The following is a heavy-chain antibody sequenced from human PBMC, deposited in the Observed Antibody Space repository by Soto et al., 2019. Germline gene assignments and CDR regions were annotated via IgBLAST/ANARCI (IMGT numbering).Heavy chain of an antibody. J-gene: IGHJ4*02. CDR2: ISGSGGST. V-gene: IGHV3-23*01. CDR3: ARSIPMIVGPHYFDY. D-gene: IGHD3-22*01. CDR1: GFTFSSYA. Sequence: PGGSLRLSCAASGFTFSSYAMSWVRQAPGKGLEWVSAISGSGGSTYYADSVKGRFTISRDNSKNTLYLQMNSLRAEDTAVYYCARSIPMIVGPHYFDYWGQGTLVTVSS.